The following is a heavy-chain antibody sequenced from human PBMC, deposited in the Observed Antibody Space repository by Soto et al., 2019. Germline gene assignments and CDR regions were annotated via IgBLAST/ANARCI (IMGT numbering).Heavy chain of an antibody. Sequence: SETLSLTCAFYGWSFSGYYWSWIRQPPGKGLEWIGEINHSGSTNYNPSLKSRVTISVDTSKNQFSLKLSSVTAADTAVYYCARATIVLVPAAMVSHWFDPWGQGTLVTVSS. J-gene: IGHJ5*02. CDR1: GWSFSGYY. CDR3: ARATIVLVPAAMVSHWFDP. D-gene: IGHD2-2*01. V-gene: IGHV4-34*01. CDR2: INHSGST.